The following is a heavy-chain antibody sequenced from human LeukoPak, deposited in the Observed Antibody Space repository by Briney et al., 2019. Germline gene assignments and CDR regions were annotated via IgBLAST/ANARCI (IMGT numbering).Heavy chain of an antibody. CDR3: ARDQTAMRSFDL. J-gene: IGHJ2*01. CDR2: IYYSGST. Sequence: PSETLSLTCTVSGGSISSNYWSWIRQPPGKGLEWIGYIYYSGSTNYNPSLKGRVTISVDTSKNQFSLKLSSVTAADTAVYYCARDQTAMRSFDLWGRGTLVTVSS. CDR1: GGSISSNY. D-gene: IGHD5-18*01. V-gene: IGHV4-59*01.